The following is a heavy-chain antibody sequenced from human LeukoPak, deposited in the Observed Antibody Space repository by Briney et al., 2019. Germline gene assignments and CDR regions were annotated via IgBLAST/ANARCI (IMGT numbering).Heavy chain of an antibody. CDR3: ARVACSGGSCYFKGDWFDP. D-gene: IGHD2-15*01. J-gene: IGHJ5*02. Sequence: PSETLSLTRAVYGGSFSGYYWSWIRQPPGKGLEWIGEINHSGSTNYNPSLKSRVTISVDTSKNQFSLKLSSVTAADTAVYYCARVACSGGSCYFKGDWFDPWGQGTLVTVSS. CDR2: INHSGST. CDR1: GGSFSGYY. V-gene: IGHV4-34*01.